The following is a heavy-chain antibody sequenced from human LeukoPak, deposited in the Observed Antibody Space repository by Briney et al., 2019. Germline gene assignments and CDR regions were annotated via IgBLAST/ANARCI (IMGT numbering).Heavy chain of an antibody. CDR1: GFTFSSYS. J-gene: IGHJ4*02. D-gene: IGHD3-22*01. V-gene: IGHV3-48*01. Sequence: PGGSLRLSCAASGFTFSSYSMNWVRQAPGKGLEWISYISSSSSPIYYADSVKGRFTISRDIAKNSLYLQMNSLRAEDTAVYYCAKSRGYYYEKSGPADYWGQGTLVTVSS. CDR2: ISSSSSPI. CDR3: AKSRGYYYEKSGPADY.